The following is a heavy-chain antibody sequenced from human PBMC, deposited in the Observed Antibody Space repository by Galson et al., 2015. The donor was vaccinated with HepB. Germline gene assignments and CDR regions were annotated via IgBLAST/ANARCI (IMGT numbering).Heavy chain of an antibody. CDR3: GGRHHYYDLDV. CDR2: IDWDDDK. CDR1: GFSLTTSGMC. Sequence: PALVKPTQTLTLTCSFSGFSLTTSGMCVTWIRQSPGQALEWLARIDWDDDKYYSTSLKTRLTISKDTSRNQVVLTMTNMDPVDTATYYCGGRHHYYDLDVWGQGATVTVSS. V-gene: IGHV2-70*11. J-gene: IGHJ6*02. D-gene: IGHD3-16*01.